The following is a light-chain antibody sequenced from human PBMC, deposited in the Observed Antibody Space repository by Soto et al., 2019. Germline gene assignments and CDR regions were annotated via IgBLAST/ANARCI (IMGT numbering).Light chain of an antibody. Sequence: QSVLAQPASVSGSPGQSITISCAGTSSDVGGYNYVSWYQQHPGIAPKLMIYDVSNRPSGVSICFSGSKSGNTASLTISGLQAEDEADYYCSSYTSSSTPYVFGTGTKVTVL. CDR3: SSYTSSSTPYV. CDR2: DVS. J-gene: IGLJ1*01. CDR1: SSDVGGYNY. V-gene: IGLV2-14*01.